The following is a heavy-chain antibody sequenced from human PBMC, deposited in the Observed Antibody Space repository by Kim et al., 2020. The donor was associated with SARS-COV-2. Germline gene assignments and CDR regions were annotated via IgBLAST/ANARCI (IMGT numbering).Heavy chain of an antibody. CDR1: GGSISVRSYY. D-gene: IGHD5-12*01. V-gene: IGHV4-39*01. CDR2: IHYSGPT. CDR3: ARHAGPGWLQV. Sequence: SETLSLTCTVSGGSISVRSYYWGWIRQPPGKGLEWIGAIHYSGPTFYNPSLKSRVTISVDTSKSQFSLNLSSVSAADTAVYYCARHAGPGWLQVWGQGTL. J-gene: IGHJ4*02.